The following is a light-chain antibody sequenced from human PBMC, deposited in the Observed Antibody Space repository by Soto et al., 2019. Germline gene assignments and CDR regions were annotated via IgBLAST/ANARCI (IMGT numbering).Light chain of an antibody. V-gene: IGKV1-5*03. Sequence: DIQMTQSPSTLSASVGDRVTITCRASQSITIRLAWFQQKPGKVPSLLIYKASTLQSGVPSRFSGSGSGTDFTLTISNLQPGDFATYYCQQYESQWTFGQGTKVEIK. CDR1: QSITIR. CDR2: KAS. J-gene: IGKJ1*01. CDR3: QQYESQWT.